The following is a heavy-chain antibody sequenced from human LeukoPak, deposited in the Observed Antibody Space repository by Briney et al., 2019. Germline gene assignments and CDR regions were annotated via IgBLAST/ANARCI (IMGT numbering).Heavy chain of an antibody. CDR2: ISGSGGST. J-gene: IGHJ4*02. V-gene: IGHV3-23*01. Sequence: GGSLRLSCAASGFTFSSYAMSWVRQAPGKGLEWVSAISGSGGSTYYADSVKGLFTISRDNSKNTLYLQMNSLRAEDTAVYYCAKDHLRVELRFLEWLPNGYYFDYWGQGTLVTVSS. CDR3: AKDHLRVELRFLEWLPNGYYFDY. CDR1: GFTFSSYA. D-gene: IGHD3-3*01.